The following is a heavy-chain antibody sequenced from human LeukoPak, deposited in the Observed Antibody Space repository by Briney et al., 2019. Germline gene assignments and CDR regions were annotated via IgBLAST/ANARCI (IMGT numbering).Heavy chain of an antibody. J-gene: IGHJ4*02. CDR1: GFTFSTFA. Sequence: GGSLRLSCAASGFTFSTFAMIWVRQPPGKGLEWVSSIFPSGGEIHYADSVRGRFTISRDNSKSTLSLQMNSLRVEDTALYYCAQDIAWGAFEHWGQGTLVTVSS. V-gene: IGHV3-23*01. CDR3: AQDIAWGAFEH. CDR2: IFPSGGEI. D-gene: IGHD7-27*01.